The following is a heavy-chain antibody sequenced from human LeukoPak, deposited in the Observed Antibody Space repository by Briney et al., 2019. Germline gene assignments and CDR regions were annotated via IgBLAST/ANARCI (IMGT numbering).Heavy chain of an antibody. J-gene: IGHJ4*02. Sequence: ASVTVSCTASGYTFTIYGISWVRQAPGQGLEWMGWISAYNGNTNYAQKLQGRVTMTTDTSTSTAYMELRSLRSDDTAVYYCARFQLQYYFDYWGQGTLVTVSS. CDR3: ARFQLQYYFDY. CDR1: GYTFTIYG. D-gene: IGHD4-23*01. CDR2: ISAYNGNT. V-gene: IGHV1-18*01.